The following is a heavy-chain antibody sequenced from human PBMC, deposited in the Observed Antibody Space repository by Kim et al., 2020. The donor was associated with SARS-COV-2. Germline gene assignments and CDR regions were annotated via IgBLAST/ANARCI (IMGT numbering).Heavy chain of an antibody. J-gene: IGHJ3*02. V-gene: IGHV4-39*01. CDR3: ARLPYYYDTSEAFDI. CDR2: IDYTGST. CDR1: GGSFSSSSYY. Sequence: SETLSLTCTVSGGSFSSSSYYWGWIRQPPGKGLEWIANIDYTGSTYCNPSLTSRVTISVDTSKNQFSLKLSSVTAADTAVYYCARLPYYYDTSEAFDIWGQGTMVTVSS. D-gene: IGHD3-22*01.